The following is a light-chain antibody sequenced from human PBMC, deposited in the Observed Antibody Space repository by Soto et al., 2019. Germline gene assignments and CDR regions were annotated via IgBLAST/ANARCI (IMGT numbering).Light chain of an antibody. CDR2: GAS. V-gene: IGKV3-15*01. CDR1: QSVSFN. Sequence: EIVLTQSPGTLSVSPGERVTLSCRASQSVSFNLVWYQQKPGQAPRLLIYGASTRATGIPARFSGSGSGTEFTLTISSLQSEDFAVYYCHQYNNWPPITFGQGTRLEIK. CDR3: HQYNNWPPIT. J-gene: IGKJ5*01.